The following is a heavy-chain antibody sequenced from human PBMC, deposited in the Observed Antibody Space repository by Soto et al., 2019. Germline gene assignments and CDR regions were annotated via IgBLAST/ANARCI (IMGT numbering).Heavy chain of an antibody. D-gene: IGHD6-13*01. CDR2: MNPNSGNT. V-gene: IGHV1-8*01. CDR3: AREVGSRIDY. Sequence: QVQLVQSGAEVKKPGASVKVSCKASGYTFTSYDINWVRQATGQGLEWMGWMNPNSGNTGYAQKDQGRVTMTRDTSIATAYMELSSLRCEDTAVDYCAREVGSRIDYWGQGTLVTVSS. J-gene: IGHJ4*02. CDR1: GYTFTSYD.